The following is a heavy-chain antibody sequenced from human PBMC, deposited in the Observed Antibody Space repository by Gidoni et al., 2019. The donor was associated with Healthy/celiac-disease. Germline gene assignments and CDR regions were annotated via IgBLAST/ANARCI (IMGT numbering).Heavy chain of an antibody. V-gene: IGHV3-15*01. D-gene: IGHD1-26*01. CDR3: TTRGYSGSYQVDY. J-gene: IGHJ4*02. CDR1: GFTFSNAW. CDR2: IKSKTDGGTT. Sequence: EVQLVESGGGLVKPGGSLRLPCAASGFTFSNAWMSWVRQAPGKGLEWVGRIKSKTDGGTTDYAAPVKGRFTISRDDSKNTLYLQMNSLKTEDTAVYYCTTRGYSGSYQVDYWGQGTLVTVSS.